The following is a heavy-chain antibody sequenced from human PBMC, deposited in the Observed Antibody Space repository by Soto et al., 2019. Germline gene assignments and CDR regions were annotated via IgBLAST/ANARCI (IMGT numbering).Heavy chain of an antibody. V-gene: IGHV4-61*08. J-gene: IGHJ6*02. CDR2: INYSGVT. Sequence: PAETLSLTCAVSGGSVSSGDYSWNWIRQRPGKGLEWIGYINYSGVTQYNPSLKSRVTTSVDTSKNQFSLKVNSVTAADTAVYYCARDPPLSIAAAADYYGMDVWGQGTTVTASS. CDR1: GGSVSSGDYS. CDR3: ARDPPLSIAAAADYYGMDV. D-gene: IGHD6-13*01.